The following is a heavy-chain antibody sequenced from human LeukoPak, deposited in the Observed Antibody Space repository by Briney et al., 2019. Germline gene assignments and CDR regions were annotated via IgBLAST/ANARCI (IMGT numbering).Heavy chain of an antibody. D-gene: IGHD3-3*01. CDR3: ARVFGITIFLY. CDR1: AFTFSSYW. CDR2: IKQDGSEK. Sequence: GGSLRLSCAASAFTFSSYWMSWVRQAPGKGLEWVANIKQDGSEKYYVDSVKGRFTISRDNAKNSLYLQMNSLRAEDTAVYYCARVFGITIFLYWGQGTLVTVSS. J-gene: IGHJ4*02. V-gene: IGHV3-7*01.